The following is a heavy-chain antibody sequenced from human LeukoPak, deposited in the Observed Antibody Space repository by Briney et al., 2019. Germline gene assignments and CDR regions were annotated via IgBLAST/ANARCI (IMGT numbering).Heavy chain of an antibody. J-gene: IGHJ6*03. D-gene: IGHD6-13*01. V-gene: IGHV3-21*01. CDR2: ISSSSSLI. Sequence: GGSLRLSCAASGFRFSSYWMHWVRQAPGRGLEWVSCISSSSSLIFYSDSVRGRFTISRDNAKNLLYLHMNSLRVEDTAVYYCAKVDRGDYSSSPVPYYNYYMNVWGKGTTVTVSS. CDR3: AKVDRGDYSSSPVPYYNYYMNV. CDR1: GFRFSSYW.